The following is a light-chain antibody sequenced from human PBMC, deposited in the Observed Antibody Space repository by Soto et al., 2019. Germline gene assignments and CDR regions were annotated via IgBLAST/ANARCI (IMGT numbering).Light chain of an antibody. CDR2: EVS. J-gene: IGLJ1*01. V-gene: IGLV2-8*01. CDR1: SSDVGGYNY. Sequence: QSVLAQPPSASGSPGQSVTISCTGTSSDVGGYNYVSWYQQHPGKAPKLMIYEVSKRPSGVPDRFSGSKSGNTASLTVSGLQAEDEADYYCSSHAGSPVFGTGTKV. CDR3: SSHAGSPV.